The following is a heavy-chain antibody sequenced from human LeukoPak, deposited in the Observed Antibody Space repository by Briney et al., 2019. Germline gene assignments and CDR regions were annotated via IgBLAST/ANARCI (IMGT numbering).Heavy chain of an antibody. CDR1: GFTFSTYA. CDR2: ISYDGSNK. D-gene: IGHD2-15*01. Sequence: PGGSLRLSCAASGFTFSTYAMHWVRQAPGKGLEWVAVISYDGSNKYYADSVKGRFTISRDNSKNTLYLQMNSLRAEDTAVYYCARGPGYCSGGSCYLSDYWGQGTLVTVSS. V-gene: IGHV3-30*14. J-gene: IGHJ4*02. CDR3: ARGPGYCSGGSCYLSDY.